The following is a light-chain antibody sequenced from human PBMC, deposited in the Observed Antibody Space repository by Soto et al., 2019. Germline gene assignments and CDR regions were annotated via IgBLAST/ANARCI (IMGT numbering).Light chain of an antibody. Sequence: QSALTQPPSVSGAPGQRVTISCTGSSSNIGAGYDVHWYQQLPGTAPKLLIYGNSNRPSGVPDRFSGSKSGTSASLAITGLQAEDEADYYCQSYDSILTYVFGTGTKLTVL. CDR1: SSNIGAGYD. CDR2: GNS. CDR3: QSYDSILTYV. J-gene: IGLJ1*01. V-gene: IGLV1-40*01.